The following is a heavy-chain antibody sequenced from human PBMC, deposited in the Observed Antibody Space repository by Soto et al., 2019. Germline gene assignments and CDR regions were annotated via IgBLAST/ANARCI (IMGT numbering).Heavy chain of an antibody. CDR3: SRHDCISTSCYYYYYYGMDV. V-gene: IGHV1-69*13. Sequence: ASVKVSCKASGGTFSSYAISWVRQAPGQGLEWMGGIIPIFGTANYAQKFQGRVTITADESTSTAYMELSSLRSEDTAVYYCSRHDCISTSCYYYYYYGMDVWGQGTTVTVSS. J-gene: IGHJ6*02. CDR2: IIPIFGTA. D-gene: IGHD2-2*01. CDR1: GGTFSSYA.